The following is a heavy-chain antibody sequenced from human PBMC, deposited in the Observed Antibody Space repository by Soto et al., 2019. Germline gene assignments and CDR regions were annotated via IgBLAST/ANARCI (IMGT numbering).Heavy chain of an antibody. D-gene: IGHD3-22*01. J-gene: IGHJ1*01. CDR1: GGTFSSYA. V-gene: IGHV1-69*13. CDR3: ARSYDSSGYYRYFQH. Sequence: SVKVSCKASGGTFSSYAISWVRQAPGQGLEWMGGIIPIFDTANYAQKFQGRVTITADESTSTAYMELSSLRSEDTAVYYCARSYDSSGYYRYFQHWGQGTLVTVSS. CDR2: IIPIFDTA.